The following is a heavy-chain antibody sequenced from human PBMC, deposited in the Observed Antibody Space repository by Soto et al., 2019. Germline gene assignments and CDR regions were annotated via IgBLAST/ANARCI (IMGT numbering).Heavy chain of an antibody. D-gene: IGHD4-17*01. V-gene: IGHV4-30-4*02. CDR2: IHNSGSP. J-gene: IGHJ6*02. CDR3: AREGALLYGGNPDYYYTVGV. CDR1: GPSIYNGGYY. Sequence: PSDTLSLTCSLPGPSIYNGGYYWSWSRQSPGKGLEWIGHIHNSGSPYNNPSLKSRVTISADTSKNQFSLKLTSVTAADTAVYYCAREGALLYGGNPDYYYTVGVWGQGTTVS.